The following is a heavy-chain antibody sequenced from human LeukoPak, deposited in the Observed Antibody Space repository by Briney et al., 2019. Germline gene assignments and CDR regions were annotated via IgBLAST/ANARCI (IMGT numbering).Heavy chain of an antibody. CDR2: INHSGST. Sequence: GSLRLSCAASGFTFSTYAMSWVRQAPGKGLEWIGEINHSGSTNYNPSLKSRVTISVDTSKNQFSLKLSSVTAADTAVYYCARYWNWNYNYWGQGTLVTVSS. V-gene: IGHV4-34*01. J-gene: IGHJ4*02. CDR3: ARYWNWNYNY. CDR1: GFTFSTYA. D-gene: IGHD1-7*01.